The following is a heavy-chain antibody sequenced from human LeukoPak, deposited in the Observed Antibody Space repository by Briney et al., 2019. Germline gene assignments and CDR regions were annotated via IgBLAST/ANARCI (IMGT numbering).Heavy chain of an antibody. J-gene: IGHJ4*02. CDR2: INPNSGAT. CDR3: ARGNAVPAAMRLYYFDY. CDR1: GYTFTAYY. V-gene: IGHV1-2*02. Sequence: ASVKVSCKASGYTFTAYYTHWVRQAPGQGLEWMGWINPNSGATNYAENFQARVTMTRDTSISTAYMELSGLRSDDTGVYYCARGNAVPAAMRLYYFDYWGQGTLVTVSS. D-gene: IGHD2-2*01.